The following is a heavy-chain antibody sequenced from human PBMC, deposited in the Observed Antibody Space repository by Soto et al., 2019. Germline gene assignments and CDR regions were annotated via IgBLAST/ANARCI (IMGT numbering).Heavy chain of an antibody. Sequence: QVQLVQSGAEVKKPGSSVKVSCKASGGTFSSYAISWVRQAPGQGLEWMGGIIPIFGTANYAQKFQGRVTIXVDXSXSTADMELSSLRSEDTAVYYCASVLGWSIYYDGMDVWGQGTTVTVSS. D-gene: IGHD3-3*01. J-gene: IGHJ6*02. V-gene: IGHV1-69*12. CDR3: ASVLGWSIYYDGMDV. CDR1: GGTFSSYA. CDR2: IIPIFGTA.